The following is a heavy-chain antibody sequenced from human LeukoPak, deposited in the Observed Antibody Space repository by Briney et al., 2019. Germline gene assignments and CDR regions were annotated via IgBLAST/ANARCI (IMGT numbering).Heavy chain of an antibody. CDR3: AKDVMVYASYFDC. V-gene: IGHV3-33*06. J-gene: IGHJ4*02. D-gene: IGHD2-8*01. CDR1: GFTFSSYG. Sequence: GRSLRLSCAASGFTFSSYGMHWVRQAPGKGLEWVAVIWYDGSNKYYADSVKGRFTISRDNSKNTLYLQMNSLRAEDTAVYYCAKDVMVYASYFDCWGQGTLVTVSS. CDR2: IWYDGSNK.